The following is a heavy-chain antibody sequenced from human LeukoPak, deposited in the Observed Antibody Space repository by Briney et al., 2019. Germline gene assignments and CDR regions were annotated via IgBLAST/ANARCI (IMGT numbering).Heavy chain of an antibody. J-gene: IGHJ3*02. CDR1: GYSISSGYY. CDR2: IYHSGST. V-gene: IGHV4-38-2*02. Sequence: SETLSLTCAVSGYSISSGYYWGWIRQPPGKGLEWIGSIYHSGSTYYNPSLKSRVTISVDTSKNQFSLKLRSVRAGDTGVYFCERDSRRVDVDIWGQGKMPSVPS. CDR3: ERDSRRVDVDI.